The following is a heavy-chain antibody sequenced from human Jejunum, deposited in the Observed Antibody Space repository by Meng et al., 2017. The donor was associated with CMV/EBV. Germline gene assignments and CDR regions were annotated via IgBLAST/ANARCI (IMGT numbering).Heavy chain of an antibody. J-gene: IGHJ3*01. Sequence: SGSSVSSNSWGSWVRQPPGKGLEWIGEVYHGGSTNYNSSLKSRVTILVDKSKNQFSLTLTSVTAADTAFYYCARHVAVTGTRGFDLWGQGTMVTVSS. V-gene: IGHV4-4*02. D-gene: IGHD6-19*01. CDR1: GSSVSSNSW. CDR2: VYHGGST. CDR3: ARHVAVTGTRGFDL.